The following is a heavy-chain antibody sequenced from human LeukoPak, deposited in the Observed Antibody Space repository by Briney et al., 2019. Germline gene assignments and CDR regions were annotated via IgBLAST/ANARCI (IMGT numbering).Heavy chain of an antibody. CDR1: GFTFSSYS. CDR3: ARDSGSYPRADAFDI. D-gene: IGHD1-26*01. CDR2: ISSSSSYI. V-gene: IGHV3-21*01. J-gene: IGHJ3*02. Sequence: GGSLRLSCAASGFTFSSYSMNWVRQAPGKGLEWVSSISSSSSYIYYADSVKGRFTISRDNAKNSLYLQMNSLRAEDTAVYYCARDSGSYPRADAFDIWGQGTMVTVSS.